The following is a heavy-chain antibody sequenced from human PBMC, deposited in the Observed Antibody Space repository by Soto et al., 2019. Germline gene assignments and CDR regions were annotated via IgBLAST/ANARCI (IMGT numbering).Heavy chain of an antibody. V-gene: IGHV3-48*02. Sequence: PGGSLRLSCAASGFTFSSYSMNWVRQAPGKGLEWVSYISSSSSTIYYADSVKGRFTISRDNAKNSLYLQMNSLRDEDTVVYYCARVNEEVITIVRGVIVNYSYYGMDVLGQGNTLTVSS. D-gene: IGHD3-10*01. CDR2: ISSSSSTI. J-gene: IGHJ6*02. CDR3: ARVNEEVITIVRGVIVNYSYYGMDV. CDR1: GFTFSSYS.